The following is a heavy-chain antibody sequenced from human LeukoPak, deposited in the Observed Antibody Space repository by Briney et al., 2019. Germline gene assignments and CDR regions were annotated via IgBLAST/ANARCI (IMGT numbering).Heavy chain of an antibody. CDR1: GFTFSSDC. CDR3: ARLYSSGWSGDY. CDR2: IYYSGST. Sequence: LRLSCAASGFTFSSDCMSWTRQHPGKGLEWIGYIYYSGSTYYNPSIISVVTISVHTSKNQCSLKLSAVTASDTAVYYCARLYSSGWSGDYWGQGTLVTVSS. D-gene: IGHD6-19*01. V-gene: IGHV4-31*01. J-gene: IGHJ4*02.